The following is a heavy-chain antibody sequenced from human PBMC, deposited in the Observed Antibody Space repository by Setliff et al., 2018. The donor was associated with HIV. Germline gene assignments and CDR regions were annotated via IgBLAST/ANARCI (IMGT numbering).Heavy chain of an antibody. D-gene: IGHD3-3*01. CDR3: ARAYYDFWSGKKRDYYYYYYMDV. Sequence: PSETLSLTCTVSGDSINSTSYYWGWIRQPPGKGLEWIGNIYYSGSAYYSPSLKSRVTMSVDTPKNQFSLKLSSVTAADTSVYYCARAYYDFWSGKKRDYYYYYYMDVWGKGTTVTVSS. J-gene: IGHJ6*03. V-gene: IGHV4-39*01. CDR2: IYYSGSA. CDR1: GDSINSTSYY.